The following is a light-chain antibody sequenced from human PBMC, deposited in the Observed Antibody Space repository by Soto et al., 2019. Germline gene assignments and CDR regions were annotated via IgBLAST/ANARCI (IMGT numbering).Light chain of an antibody. CDR3: QQRSNWPPT. V-gene: IGKV3-11*01. CDR1: QSISSY. Sequence: EIVLTQSPATLSLSPGERATLSCRASQSISSYLAWYQQKPGQAPRLLIYDASTRATGIPARFSGGGTGTDFTLTISSLENEDFEVYYCQQRSNWPPTFGGGTKVEIK. J-gene: IGKJ4*01. CDR2: DAS.